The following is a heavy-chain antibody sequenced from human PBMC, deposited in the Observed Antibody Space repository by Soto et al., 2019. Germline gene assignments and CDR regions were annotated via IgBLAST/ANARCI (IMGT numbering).Heavy chain of an antibody. CDR1: GYTLSNYG. Sequence: QAQLVQSGAEMKQPGASVQVSCKASGYTLSNYGISWVRQAPGQGLEWMGWSSTYNGNTKYAKKCQGRVTMATDTSTSTSYMELRSLRSDDTAVYYCVRDHHYFTSDNHYYHMDVWGKGTTVTGSS. CDR3: VRDHHYFTSDNHYYHMDV. D-gene: IGHD1-1*01. CDR2: SSTYNGNT. V-gene: IGHV1-18*01. J-gene: IGHJ6*03.